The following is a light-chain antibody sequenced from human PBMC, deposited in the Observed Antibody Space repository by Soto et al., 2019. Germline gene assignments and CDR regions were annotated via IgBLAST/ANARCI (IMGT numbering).Light chain of an antibody. J-gene: IGLJ1*01. V-gene: IGLV2-14*01. CDR3: SSYTSSSTSLYV. CDR1: SSDVGGYNY. CDR2: EVS. Sequence: QSVLTQPASVSGSPGQSITISCTGTSSDVGGYNYVSWYQQHPGNAPKLMIYEVSNRPSGVSNRFSGSKSGNTASLTISGLQAEDEADYYCSSYTSSSTSLYVFGTGTKLTVL.